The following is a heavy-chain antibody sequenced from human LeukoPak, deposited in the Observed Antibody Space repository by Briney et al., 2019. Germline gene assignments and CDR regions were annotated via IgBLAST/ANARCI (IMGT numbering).Heavy chain of an antibody. CDR2: INTNTGNP. CDR1: GYIFSVYA. Sequence: ASVTVSCKASGYIFSVYALIWVRQAPGQGLQLMGWINTNTGNPTYAQGFTGRFVFSLDTSVSTAYLQISSLKPEDTAVYYCARDYTIAVGTTTYLQHWGQGTLVTVSS. J-gene: IGHJ1*01. D-gene: IGHD1-14*01. V-gene: IGHV7-4-1*02. CDR3: ARDYTIAVGTTTYLQH.